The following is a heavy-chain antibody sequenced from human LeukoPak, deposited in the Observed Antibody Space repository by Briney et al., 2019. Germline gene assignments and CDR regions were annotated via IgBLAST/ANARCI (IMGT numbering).Heavy chain of an antibody. V-gene: IGHV4-59*01. CDR2: IYYSGST. D-gene: IGHD6-13*01. CDR1: GGSISTYY. Sequence: PETLSLTCTVSGGSISTYYWSWIRQPPGKGLEWIGYIYYSGSTNYNPSLKSRVTISVDTSKNQFSLRLSSVTAADTAVYYCARYGRYSSSYYYYYMDVWGKGTTVTVSS. J-gene: IGHJ6*03. CDR3: ARYGRYSSSYYYYYMDV.